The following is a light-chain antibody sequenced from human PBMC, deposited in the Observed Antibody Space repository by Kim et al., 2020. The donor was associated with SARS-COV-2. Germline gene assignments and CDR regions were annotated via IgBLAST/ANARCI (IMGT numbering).Light chain of an antibody. Sequence: VAPGKTDRITCGGNNIGSKSVHWYQQKPGQAPVLVIYYDSDRPSGIPERFSGSNSGNTATLTISRVEAGDEADYYCQVWDSSSDHVFGTGTQLTVL. CDR1: NIGSKS. V-gene: IGLV3-21*04. J-gene: IGLJ1*01. CDR3: QVWDSSSDHV. CDR2: YDS.